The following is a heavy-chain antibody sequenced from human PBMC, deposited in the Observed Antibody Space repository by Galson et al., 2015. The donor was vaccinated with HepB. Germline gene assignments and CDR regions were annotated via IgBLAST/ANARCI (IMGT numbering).Heavy chain of an antibody. CDR3: AKPVIYSYAFDY. D-gene: IGHD5-18*01. Sequence: SLRLSCAASGFTFSSYAMSWVRQAPGKGLEWVSAISGSGGSTYYADSVKGRFTISRDNSKNTLYLQMNSLRAEDTAVYYCAKPVIYSYAFDYWGQGTLVTVSS. J-gene: IGHJ4*02. V-gene: IGHV3-23*01. CDR1: GFTFSSYA. CDR2: ISGSGGST.